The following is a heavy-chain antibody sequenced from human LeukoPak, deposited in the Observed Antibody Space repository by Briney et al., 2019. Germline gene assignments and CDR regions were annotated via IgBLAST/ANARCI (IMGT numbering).Heavy chain of an antibody. D-gene: IGHD4-17*01. V-gene: IGHV3-48*01. CDR1: GFTFSSYS. CDR3: ARVVYGDYTYYYYYMDV. Sequence: PGGSLRLSCAASGFTFSSYSMNWVRQAPGKGLEWVSYISSSSSTIYYADSVKGRFTISRDNAKNSLYLQMNSLRAEDTAVYYCARVVYGDYTYYYYYMDVWGKGTTVTVS. CDR2: ISSSSSTI. J-gene: IGHJ6*03.